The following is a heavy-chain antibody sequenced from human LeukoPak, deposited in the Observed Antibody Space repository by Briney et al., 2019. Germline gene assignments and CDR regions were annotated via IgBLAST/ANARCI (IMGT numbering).Heavy chain of an antibody. V-gene: IGHV4-59*01. D-gene: IGHD3-10*01. CDR1: GGSISNYY. Sequence: SETLSLTCTVSGGSISNYYWSWIRQPPGKGPEWIGYIYYSGSTNYNPSLKSRVTISVDTSKNQFSLKLNSVTAADTAVYYCARDRSGSYSNYYGIDVWGQGTTVTVSS. J-gene: IGHJ6*02. CDR2: IYYSGST. CDR3: ARDRSGSYSNYYGIDV.